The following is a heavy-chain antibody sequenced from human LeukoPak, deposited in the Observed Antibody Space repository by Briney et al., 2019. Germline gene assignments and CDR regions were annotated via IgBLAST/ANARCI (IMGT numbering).Heavy chain of an antibody. CDR2: IHPEGNEK. Sequence: PGGSLRLSCAVSGFTFSNFRMSWVRQAPGRGLEWVANIHPEGNEKYHVESVKGRFTISRDNAKNSLFLQMNGLRVEDTAVYYCARGDDFSGDHWGQGTLVTVSS. D-gene: IGHD1-1*01. CDR1: GFTFSNFR. J-gene: IGHJ4*02. CDR3: ARGDDFSGDH. V-gene: IGHV3-7*04.